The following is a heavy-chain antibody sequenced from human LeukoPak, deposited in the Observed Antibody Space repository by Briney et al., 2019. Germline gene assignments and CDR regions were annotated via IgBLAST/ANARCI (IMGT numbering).Heavy chain of an antibody. CDR2: IYYSGST. CDR3: TRHQRNYDFWSVYHRNGMDV. V-gene: IGHV4-59*08. CDR1: GGSISSYY. J-gene: IGHJ6*02. D-gene: IGHD3-3*01. Sequence: SETLSLTCTVSGGSISSYYWSWFRQPPGKGLEWSGYIYYSGSTNYNHSLKRRVTISVHTSKNQFSLKLSSVTAADTVVYYCTRHQRNYDFWSVYHRNGMDVWGQGTTVTVSS.